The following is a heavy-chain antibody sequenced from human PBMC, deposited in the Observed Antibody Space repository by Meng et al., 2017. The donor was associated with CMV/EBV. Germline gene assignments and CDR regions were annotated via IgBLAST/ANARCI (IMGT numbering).Heavy chain of an antibody. Sequence: QVQLVQVAAEVKKPEASAKVSCQASGYAFTGYYMEWVRQAHGQGLGWMGWVNPNSGGTNYAQKFQGRVTMTRDTSISTAYMELSRLRSDDTAVYYCATYIGNYINWYFDLWGRGTLVTVSS. CDR1: GYAFTGYY. V-gene: IGHV1-2*02. J-gene: IGHJ2*01. CDR3: ATYIGNYINWYFDL. D-gene: IGHD1-7*01. CDR2: VNPNSGGT.